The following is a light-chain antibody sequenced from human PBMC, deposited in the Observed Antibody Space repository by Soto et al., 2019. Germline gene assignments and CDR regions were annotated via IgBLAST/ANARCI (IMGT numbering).Light chain of an antibody. V-gene: IGLV1-40*01. CDR1: NSNLGAGYD. Sequence: QSVLTQPPSVSGAPGQRVIISRTGNNSNLGAGYDVHWYQQLPGAAPKLVIFGNRNRPSGVPERFSGSKSGTSASLAITGLQAEDEADYYCQAYDYSMTAFVFGGGTKLTVL. CDR3: QAYDYSMTAFV. CDR2: GNR. J-gene: IGLJ3*02.